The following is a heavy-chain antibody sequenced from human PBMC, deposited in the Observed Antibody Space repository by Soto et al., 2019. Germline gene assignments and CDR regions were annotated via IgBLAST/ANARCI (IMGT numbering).Heavy chain of an antibody. V-gene: IGHV3-74*01. D-gene: IGHD3-22*01. CDR2: LQSDGSSP. CDR3: ARGGPYYYDSRYFDL. CDR1: GFTFSSYT. Sequence: PGGSLSLSCTSSGFTFSSYTMHWVRQPPRQGMMWVSRLQSDGSSPDYADSVKGRFTISRDNAKNTGHLQMNSLRPEDTAVFYCARGGPYYYDSRYFDLLGRGNLVTVSS. J-gene: IGHJ2*01.